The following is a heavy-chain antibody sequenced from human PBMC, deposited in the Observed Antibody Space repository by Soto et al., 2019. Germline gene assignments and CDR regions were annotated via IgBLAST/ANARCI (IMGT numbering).Heavy chain of an antibody. CDR2: IYYSGST. Sequence: PSETLSLTCTVSGGSISSSSYYWGWIRQPPGKGLEWIGSIYYSGSTYYNPSLKSRVTISVDTSKNQFSLKLSSVTAADTAVYYCARHGAKFGVVRFDYWGQGTLVTVSS. CDR3: ARHGAKFGVVRFDY. J-gene: IGHJ4*02. CDR1: GGSISSSSYY. D-gene: IGHD3-3*01. V-gene: IGHV4-39*01.